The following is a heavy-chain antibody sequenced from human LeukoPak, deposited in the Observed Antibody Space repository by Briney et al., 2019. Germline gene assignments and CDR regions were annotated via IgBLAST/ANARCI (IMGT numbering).Heavy chain of an antibody. Sequence: GGSLRLSCAASGFTFSSYAMHWVRQAPGKGLEWVAVISYDGSNKYYADSVKGRFTISRDNSKNTLYLQMNSLRAEDTAVYYCARDHMVGATRAYFDNWGQGTLVTVSS. J-gene: IGHJ4*02. V-gene: IGHV3-30-3*01. CDR3: ARDHMVGATRAYFDN. CDR2: ISYDGSNK. D-gene: IGHD1-26*01. CDR1: GFTFSSYA.